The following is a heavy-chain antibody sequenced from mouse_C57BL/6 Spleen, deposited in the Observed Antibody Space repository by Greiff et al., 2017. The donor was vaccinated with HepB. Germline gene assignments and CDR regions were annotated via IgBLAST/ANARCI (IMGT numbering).Heavy chain of an antibody. CDR3: AKDYDGCSYVGYFDF. Sequence: QVQLQQSGAELARPGASVKLSCKASGYTFTSYGISWVKQRTGQGLEWIGEIYPRSGNTYYNEKFKGKATLTADKSSSTAYMELRSLTSEDSAVYSGAKDYDGCSYVGYFDFWGPGTTVTVSS. D-gene: IGHD1-1*01. CDR2: IYPRSGNT. J-gene: IGHJ1*01. CDR1: GYTFTSYG. V-gene: IGHV1-81*01.